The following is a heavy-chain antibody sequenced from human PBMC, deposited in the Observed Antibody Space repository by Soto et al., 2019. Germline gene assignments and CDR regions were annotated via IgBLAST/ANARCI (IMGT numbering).Heavy chain of an antibody. CDR2: ISSRSSTI. CDR1: GFTFSSYS. Sequence: EVQLVESGGGLVQPGGSLRLSCAASGFTFSSYSMNWVRQAPGKGLEWVSYISSRSSTIYYADSVKGRFTISRDNAKNSLYLQMNSLRAEDTAVYYCARDYYDSSGYYALFDYWGQGTLVTVSS. D-gene: IGHD3-22*01. V-gene: IGHV3-48*01. J-gene: IGHJ4*02. CDR3: ARDYYDSSGYYALFDY.